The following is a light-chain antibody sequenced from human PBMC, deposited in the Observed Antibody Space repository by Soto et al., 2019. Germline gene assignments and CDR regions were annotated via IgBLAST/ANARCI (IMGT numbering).Light chain of an antibody. J-gene: IGLJ2*01. CDR3: SSYTTSSTPLV. CDR1: SSDVGGYNY. V-gene: IGLV2-14*01. CDR2: EVS. Sequence: QSALTQPASVSGSPGQSITISCTGTSSDVGGYNYVSWYQQHPGKAPKLMIYEVSQRPSGVSNRFSGSKSDNTASLTISGLQAEDEANYYCSSYTTSSTPLVFGGGTKLTVL.